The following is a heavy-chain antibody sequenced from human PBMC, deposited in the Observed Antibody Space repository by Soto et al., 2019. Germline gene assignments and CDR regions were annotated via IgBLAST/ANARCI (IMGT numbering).Heavy chain of an antibody. Sequence: SETLSLTCTVYGGYFRGYYWSWIRQPPGKGLEWIGEINHSGSTNYNPSLKSRVTISVDTSKNQFSLKLSSVTAADTAVYYCARGGEGNRITIFVRKFDYWGQGTLVTDSS. D-gene: IGHD3-3*01. CDR3: ARGGEGNRITIFVRKFDY. V-gene: IGHV4-34*01. J-gene: IGHJ4*02. CDR2: INHSGST. CDR1: GGYFRGYY.